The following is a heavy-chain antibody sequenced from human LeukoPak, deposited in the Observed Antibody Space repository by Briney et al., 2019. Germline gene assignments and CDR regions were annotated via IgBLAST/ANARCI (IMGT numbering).Heavy chain of an antibody. CDR3: ARDRSPPRGIQLWYYYFDY. J-gene: IGHJ4*02. CDR2: IGSDSGNT. D-gene: IGHD5-18*01. CDR1: GFPFIEYS. V-gene: IGHV3-48*01. Sequence: GGSLRLSCTASGFPFIEYSMNWVRQVPGKGLEWISYIGSDSGNTKYADSVRGRFTISADKAKNSLYLQMNSLRAEDTALYYCARDRSPPRGIQLWYYYFDYWGQGTLVTVSS.